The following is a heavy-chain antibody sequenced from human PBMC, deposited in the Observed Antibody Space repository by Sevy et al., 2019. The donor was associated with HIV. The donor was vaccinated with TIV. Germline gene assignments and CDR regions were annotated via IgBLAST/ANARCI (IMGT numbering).Heavy chain of an antibody. CDR2: ISGSGGST. CDR3: AKDYYDSSGYYPMDAFDI. V-gene: IGHV3-23*01. D-gene: IGHD3-22*01. Sequence: GGSLRLSCAASGFTFSTYAMSWVRQAPGKGLEWVSGISGSGGSTYYADSVNGRFTISRDNSKNTLYLQMNSLRAEDTAVYYCAKDYYDSSGYYPMDAFDIWGQGTMVTVSS. CDR1: GFTFSTYA. J-gene: IGHJ3*02.